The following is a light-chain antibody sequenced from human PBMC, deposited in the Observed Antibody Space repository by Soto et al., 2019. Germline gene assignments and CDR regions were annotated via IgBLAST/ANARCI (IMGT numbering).Light chain of an antibody. CDR1: SSDVGGYNY. CDR2: EVS. J-gene: IGLJ1*01. Sequence: QSALTKPPSASGSPGQSVTISCTGTSSDVGGYNYVSWYRQHPGKAPKLMIYEVSKRPSGVPDRFSGSKSGNTASLTVSGLHSEDEAAYYCSSYAGSNTFVVGTGTKLTVL. CDR3: SSYAGSNTFV. V-gene: IGLV2-8*01.